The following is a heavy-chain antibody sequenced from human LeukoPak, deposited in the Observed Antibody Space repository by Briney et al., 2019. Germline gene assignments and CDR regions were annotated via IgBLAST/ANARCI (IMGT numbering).Heavy chain of an antibody. V-gene: IGHV1-18*01. Sequence: VEVSCKASGYTFTSYDISWVRQAPGQGLEWMGWISAYNGNTHYAQKLQGRVTMTTDTSTSTAYMELRSLRSDDTAVYYCARVPINDSSGYLFDYWGQGTLVTVSS. D-gene: IGHD3-22*01. CDR1: GYTFTSYD. CDR3: ARVPINDSSGYLFDY. J-gene: IGHJ4*02. CDR2: ISAYNGNT.